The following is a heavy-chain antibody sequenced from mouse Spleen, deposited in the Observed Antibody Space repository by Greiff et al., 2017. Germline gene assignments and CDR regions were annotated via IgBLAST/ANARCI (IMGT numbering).Heavy chain of an antibody. V-gene: IGHV1-19*01. CDR3: ARGDGSRGLHFDY. Sequence: EVQLQQSGPVLVKPGASVKMSCKASGYTFTDYYMNWVKQSHGKSLEWIGVINPYNGGTSYNQKFKGKATLTVDKSSSTAYMELNSLTSEDSAVYYCARGDGSRGLHFDYWGQGTTLTVSS. CDR2: INPYNGGT. D-gene: IGHD1-1*01. J-gene: IGHJ2*01. CDR1: GYTFTDYY.